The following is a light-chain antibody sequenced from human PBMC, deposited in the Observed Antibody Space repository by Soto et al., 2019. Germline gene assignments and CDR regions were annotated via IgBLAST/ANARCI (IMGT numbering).Light chain of an antibody. CDR1: SSDVGSYNL. CDR3: CSYAGSSTSVV. CDR2: EGS. Sequence: QSALTQPASVSGSPGQSITISCTGTSSDVGSYNLVSWYQQHPGKAPKLRIYEGSERASGVSNRFSGSKSGNTASLTISGLQAEDEADYYCCSYAGSSTSVVFGGGTKLPS. J-gene: IGLJ2*01. V-gene: IGLV2-23*01.